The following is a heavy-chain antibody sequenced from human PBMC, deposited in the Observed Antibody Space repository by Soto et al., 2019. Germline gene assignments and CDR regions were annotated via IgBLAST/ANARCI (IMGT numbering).Heavy chain of an antibody. Sequence: QVQLVQSGAAMKKPGAPVKVSCKASGYTFTSYDINWVRQATGQGLEWMGWINPNTGYTDYAQKFQDRVTMTGNTSITTAYMELSSLRSEDTAVYYCVRGRVMITFGVVIVIDYWGQGSPVTVSS. CDR1: GYTFTSYD. J-gene: IGHJ4*02. CDR2: INPNTGYT. CDR3: VRGRVMITFGVVIVIDY. V-gene: IGHV1-8*01. D-gene: IGHD3-16*02.